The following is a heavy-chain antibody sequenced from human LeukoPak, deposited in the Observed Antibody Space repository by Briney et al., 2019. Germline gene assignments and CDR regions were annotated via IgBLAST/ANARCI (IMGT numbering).Heavy chain of an antibody. CDR1: SGSFSGHY. V-gene: IGHV3-23*01. CDR2: ISGSGGST. J-gene: IGHJ5*02. D-gene: IGHD2-2*03. Sequence: ETLSLTCAVYSGSFSGHYWSWIRQPPGKGLEWVSAISGSGGSTYYADSVKGRFTISRDNSKNTLYLQMNSLRAEDTAVYYCAKGTSGYCSSTSCYPRFDPWGQGTLVTVSS. CDR3: AKGTSGYCSSTSCYPRFDP.